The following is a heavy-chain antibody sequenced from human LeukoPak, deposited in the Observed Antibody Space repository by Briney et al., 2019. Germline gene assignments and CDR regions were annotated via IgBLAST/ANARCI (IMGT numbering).Heavy chain of an antibody. CDR2: IHYTGAT. CDR3: ARIVVVVAAIGWFDP. V-gene: IGHV4-34*01. CDR1: GGSITGYY. Sequence: KPSETLSLTCAVYGGSITGYYWSWIRQTPGRGLEWVGEIHYTGATSYNPSLKSRATISTDTSKNQFSLRLSSVTAADTAVYYCARIVVVVAAIGWFDPWGQGTLVTVSS. D-gene: IGHD2-15*01. J-gene: IGHJ5*02.